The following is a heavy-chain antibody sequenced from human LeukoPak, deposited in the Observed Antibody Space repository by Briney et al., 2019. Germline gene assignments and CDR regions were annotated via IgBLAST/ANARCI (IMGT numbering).Heavy chain of an antibody. CDR2: ISSSGSTI. D-gene: IGHD3-9*01. CDR3: ARYSGYDILTVYPSPGYFDY. Sequence: PGGSLRLSCAASGFTFSSYEMNWVRQAPGKGLEWVSYISSSGSTIYYADSVKGRFTISRDNAKNSLYLQMNSLRAEDTAVYYCARYSGYDILTVYPSPGYFDYWGPGTLVTVSS. CDR1: GFTFSSYE. V-gene: IGHV3-48*03. J-gene: IGHJ4*02.